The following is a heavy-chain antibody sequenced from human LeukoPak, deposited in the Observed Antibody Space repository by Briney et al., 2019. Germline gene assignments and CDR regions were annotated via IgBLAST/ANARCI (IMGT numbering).Heavy chain of an antibody. Sequence: RASVTVSFTASGGTFSIYAISWVRQAPGQGLEWMGGIIPIFGTANYAQKFQGRVTITADESTSTAYMELSSLRSEDTAVYYCARESKRGYSYGQDFDYWGQGTLVTVSS. CDR2: IIPIFGTA. CDR1: GGTFSIYA. CDR3: ARESKRGYSYGQDFDY. V-gene: IGHV1-69*13. D-gene: IGHD5-18*01. J-gene: IGHJ4*02.